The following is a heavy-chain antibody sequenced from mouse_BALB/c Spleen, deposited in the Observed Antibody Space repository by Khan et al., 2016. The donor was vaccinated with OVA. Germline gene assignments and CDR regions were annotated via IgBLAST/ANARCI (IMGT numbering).Heavy chain of an antibody. D-gene: IGHD1-1*01. Sequence: EVQLQESGPGLVKPSQSLSLTCTVTGYSITSDYAWNWIRQFPGNKLEWMGYISYSGSTSYNPSLKSRISITRDTYKNQFFLQLNSVTTEDTATYYCASDYGSSFYYFDFLRQGTTLTVSS. J-gene: IGHJ2*01. CDR1: GYSITSDYA. CDR2: ISYSGST. V-gene: IGHV3-2*02. CDR3: ASDYGSSFYYFDF.